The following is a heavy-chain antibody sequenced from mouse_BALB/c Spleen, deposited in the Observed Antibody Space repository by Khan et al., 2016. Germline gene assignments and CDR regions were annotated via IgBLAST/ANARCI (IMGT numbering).Heavy chain of an antibody. CDR3: AYDGYYAWFPY. D-gene: IGHD2-3*01. Sequence: EVQLQESGPGLVKPSQSLSLTCTVTGYSITSDYAWNWIRQFPGNKLEWMGYIRYSGLTNYNPSLKSRISITRDTSKNQYFLQLSSVPTEDTAPYYCAYDGYYAWFPYWGQGTLVTISA. J-gene: IGHJ3*01. CDR1: GYSITSDYA. V-gene: IGHV3-2*02. CDR2: IRYSGLT.